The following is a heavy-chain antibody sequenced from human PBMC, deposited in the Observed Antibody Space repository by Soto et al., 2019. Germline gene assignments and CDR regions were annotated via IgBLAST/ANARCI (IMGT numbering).Heavy chain of an antibody. Sequence: SETLSLTCTVSGGSISSGDYYWSWIRQPPGKGLEWIGYIYYSGSTYYNPSLKSRVTISVDTSKNQFSLKLSSVTAADTAVYYCARGMAHPINYGDYPRYHFDYWGQGTLVTVSS. D-gene: IGHD4-17*01. V-gene: IGHV4-30-4*01. CDR3: ARGMAHPINYGDYPRYHFDY. CDR2: IYYSGST. CDR1: GGSISSGDYY. J-gene: IGHJ4*02.